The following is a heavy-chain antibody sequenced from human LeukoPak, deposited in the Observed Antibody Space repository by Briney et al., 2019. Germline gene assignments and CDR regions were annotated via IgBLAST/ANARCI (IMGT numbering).Heavy chain of an antibody. V-gene: IGHV3-21*01. CDR1: GFTFSSYA. CDR2: ISSSSSYI. Sequence: GGSLRLSCAASGFTFSSYAMSWVRQAPGKGLEGVSSISSSSSYIYYADSVKGRFTISRDNAKNSLYLQMNSLRAEDTAVYYCASVSGYDPRALFDYWGQGTLVTVSS. J-gene: IGHJ4*02. D-gene: IGHD5-12*01. CDR3: ASVSGYDPRALFDY.